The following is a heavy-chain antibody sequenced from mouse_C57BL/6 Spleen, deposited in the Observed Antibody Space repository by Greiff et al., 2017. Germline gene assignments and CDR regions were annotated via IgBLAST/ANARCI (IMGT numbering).Heavy chain of an antibody. J-gene: IGHJ3*01. Sequence: VKLMESGPGLVAPSQSLSITCTVSGFSLTSYAISWVRQPPGKGLEWLGVIWTGGGTNYNSALKSRLSISKDNSKSQVFLKMNSLQTDDTARYYCARTDYYGSSPWFAYWGQGTLVTVSA. V-gene: IGHV2-9-1*01. CDR1: GFSLTSYA. CDR2: IWTGGGT. CDR3: ARTDYYGSSPWFAY. D-gene: IGHD1-1*01.